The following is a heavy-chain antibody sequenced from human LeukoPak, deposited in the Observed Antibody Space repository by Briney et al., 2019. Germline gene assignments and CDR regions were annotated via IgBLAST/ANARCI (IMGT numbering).Heavy chain of an antibody. J-gene: IGHJ4*02. CDR3: ASPPRGSSSWYSRYFDY. CDR1: GGSFSGYY. D-gene: IGHD6-13*01. V-gene: IGHV4-34*01. CDR2: INHSGST. Sequence: PSETLSLTCAVYGGSFSGYYWSWIRQPPGKGLEWIGEINHSGSTNYNPSLKSRVTISVDASKNQFSLKLSSVTAADTAVYYCASPPRGSSSWYSRYFDYWGQGTLVTVSS.